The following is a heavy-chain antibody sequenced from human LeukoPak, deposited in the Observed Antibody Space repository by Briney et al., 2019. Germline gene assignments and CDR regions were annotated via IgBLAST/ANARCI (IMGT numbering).Heavy chain of an antibody. CDR2: ISSSSTYI. D-gene: IGHD1-14*01. Sequence: GGSLRLSCAASGFTFSTYSMNWVRQAPGQGLEWVSSISSSSTYIYYADSVKGRFTISRDNSKNSLYLQMNNLRAEDTAVYYCARWDRFHGVWGQGTLVTVSS. J-gene: IGHJ4*02. CDR1: GFTFSTYS. V-gene: IGHV3-21*01. CDR3: ARWDRFHGV.